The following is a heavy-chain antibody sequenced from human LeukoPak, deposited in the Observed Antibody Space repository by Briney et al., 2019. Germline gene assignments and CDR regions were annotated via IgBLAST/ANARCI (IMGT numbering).Heavy chain of an antibody. CDR3: ARRVRGVIISFYYYNGMDV. V-gene: IGHV4-34*01. CDR1: GGSFSGYY. Sequence: SETLSLTCAVYGGSFSGYYWSWIRQPPGKGQEWIGEINHSGATDYNPSLKSRVTISVDTSKNQFSLKVRSVTAADTAVYYCARRVRGVIISFYYYNGMDVWGQGTTVTVSS. J-gene: IGHJ6*02. D-gene: IGHD3-10*01. CDR2: INHSGAT.